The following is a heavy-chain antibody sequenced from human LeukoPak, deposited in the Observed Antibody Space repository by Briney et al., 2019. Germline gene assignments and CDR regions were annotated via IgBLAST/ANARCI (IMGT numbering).Heavy chain of an antibody. Sequence: SETLSLTCTVSGGSISSSSYYWGWIRQPPGKGLEWNGSIYYSGSTYYNPSLKSRVTISVDTSKNQFSLKLSSVTAADTAVYYCARVTSSWYQDWYFDLWGRGTLVTVSS. D-gene: IGHD6-13*01. CDR3: ARVTSSWYQDWYFDL. J-gene: IGHJ2*01. CDR2: IYYSGST. CDR1: GGSISSSSYY. V-gene: IGHV4-39*07.